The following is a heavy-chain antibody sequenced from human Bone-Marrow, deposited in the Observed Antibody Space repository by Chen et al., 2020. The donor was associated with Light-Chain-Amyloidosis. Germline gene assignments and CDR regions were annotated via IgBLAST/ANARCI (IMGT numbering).Heavy chain of an antibody. CDR3: ARGFYVWGSYRYGGAFDI. J-gene: IGHJ3*02. D-gene: IGHD3-16*02. CDR2: IKPNSGGT. CDR1: GYTFTGYY. Sequence: QVQLVQSGAEVKKPGASVKVSCKASGYTFTGYYMHWVRQAPGQGLEWMGWIKPNSGGTNYAQKFQGRVTMTRDTSISTAYMELSRLRSDDTAVYYCARGFYVWGSYRYGGAFDIWGQGTMVTVSS. V-gene: IGHV1-2*02.